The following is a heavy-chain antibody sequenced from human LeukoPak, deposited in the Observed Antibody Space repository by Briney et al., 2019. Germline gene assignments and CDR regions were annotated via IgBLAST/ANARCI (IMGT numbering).Heavy chain of an antibody. V-gene: IGHV1-8*01. Sequence: ASVKVSCKASGYTFTSYDINWVRQATGQGLEWMGWMNPNSGNTGYAQKFQGRVTMTRNTSISTAYTELSSLRSEDTAVYYCARQLGETIYYYYGMDVWGQGTTVTVSS. D-gene: IGHD3-10*01. J-gene: IGHJ6*02. CDR2: MNPNSGNT. CDR1: GYTFTSYD. CDR3: ARQLGETIYYYYGMDV.